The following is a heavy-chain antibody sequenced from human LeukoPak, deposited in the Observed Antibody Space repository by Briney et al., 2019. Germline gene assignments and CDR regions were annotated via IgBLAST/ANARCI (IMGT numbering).Heavy chain of an antibody. V-gene: IGHV1-18*01. CDR3: ARAVGATLGY. Sequence: ASVKVSCTASGYTFTSYGISWVRQAPGQGLEWMGGISAYKCNTNYAQKLQGRVTMTTDTSTSTAYMELRSLRSDDTAVYYCARAVGATLGYWGQGTLVTVSS. CDR1: GYTFTSYG. CDR2: ISAYKCNT. J-gene: IGHJ4*02. D-gene: IGHD1-26*01.